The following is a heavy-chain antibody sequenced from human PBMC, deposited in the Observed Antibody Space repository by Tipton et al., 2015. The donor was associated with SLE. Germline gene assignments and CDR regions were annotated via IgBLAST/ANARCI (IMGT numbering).Heavy chain of an antibody. V-gene: IGHV4-61*02. CDR3: ARAPGLDRDYYYYYYMDV. D-gene: IGHD3/OR15-3a*01. CDR2: IYVSGGT. J-gene: IGHJ6*03. Sequence: TLSLTCTVAGDSITSDNHFWSWIRQPAGQGLEWIGRIYVSGGTNYNPSLQSRSSISIDTSKSQFSLRLSSVTAADTAVYYCARAPGLDRDYYYYYYMDVWGKGTTVTVSS. CDR1: GDSITSDNHF.